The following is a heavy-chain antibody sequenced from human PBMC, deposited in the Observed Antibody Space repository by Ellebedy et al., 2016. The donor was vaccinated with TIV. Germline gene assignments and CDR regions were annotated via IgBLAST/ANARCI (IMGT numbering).Heavy chain of an antibody. V-gene: IGHV4-4*07. J-gene: IGHJ4*02. D-gene: IGHD1-1*01. CDR2: IYGSGST. Sequence: SETLSLTXTVSGGSISNNFWSWIRQPAGKGLERIGRIYGSGSTNFNPSLESRVTMSQDPPRNQFSLKLSSVTAADTAVYYCAKYNNGAIEYWGLGTLVTVSS. CDR1: GGSISNNF. CDR3: AKYNNGAIEY.